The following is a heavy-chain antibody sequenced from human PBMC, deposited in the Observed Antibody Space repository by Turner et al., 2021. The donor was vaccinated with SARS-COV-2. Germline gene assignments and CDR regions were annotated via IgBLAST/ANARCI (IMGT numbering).Heavy chain of an antibody. CDR3: ARDHVGGIVVVVAGTPLDY. V-gene: IGHV1-18*01. Sequence: QVQLVQSGAEVKKPGDSVKVSCKASGYTFTSYGISWVRQAPGQGLEWMGWISAYNGNTNYAQKLQGRVTMTTDTSTSTAYMELRSLRSDDTAVYYCARDHVGGIVVVVAGTPLDYWGQGTLVTVSS. D-gene: IGHD2-15*01. CDR2: ISAYNGNT. CDR1: GYTFTSYG. J-gene: IGHJ4*02.